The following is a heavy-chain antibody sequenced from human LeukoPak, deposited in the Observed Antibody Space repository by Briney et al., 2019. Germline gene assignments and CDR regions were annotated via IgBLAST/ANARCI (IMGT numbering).Heavy chain of an antibody. V-gene: IGHV3-23*01. J-gene: IGHJ4*02. D-gene: IGHD3-3*01. CDR1: GFTFSSYA. CDR3: AKEFRFLEWLSYFDY. CDR2: ISGSGGST. Sequence: PGGPLRLSCAASGFTFSSYAMSWVRQAPGKGLEWVSAISGSGGSTYYADSVKGRFTISRDNSKNTLYLQMNSLRAEDTAVYYCAKEFRFLEWLSYFDYWGQGTLVTVSS.